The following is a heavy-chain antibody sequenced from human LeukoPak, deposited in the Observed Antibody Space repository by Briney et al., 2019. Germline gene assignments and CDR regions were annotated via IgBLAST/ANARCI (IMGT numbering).Heavy chain of an antibody. J-gene: IGHJ3*02. Sequence: SVKVSCKASGGTFSSYAISWVRQAPGQGLEWMGRIIPILGIANYAQKFQGRVTITADKSTSTAYMELSSLRSEDTAVYYCARGYYDSSGYYHGAFDIWGQGTMVIVSS. D-gene: IGHD3-22*01. CDR2: IIPILGIA. V-gene: IGHV1-69*04. CDR3: ARGYYDSSGYYHGAFDI. CDR1: GGTFSSYA.